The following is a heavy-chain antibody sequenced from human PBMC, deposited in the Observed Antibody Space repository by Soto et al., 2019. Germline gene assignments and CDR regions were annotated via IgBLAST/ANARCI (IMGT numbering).Heavy chain of an antibody. J-gene: IGHJ4*02. CDR2: IYYSGST. CDR3: ARRGELGATTVDY. D-gene: IGHD1-26*01. CDR1: GGSISSSSSY. Sequence: ETLSLTCTVSGGSISSSSSYWGWIRQPPGKGLQWIGSIYYSGSTYYNPSLKSRVTISVDTSKNQFSLKLSSVTAADTAVYYCARRGELGATTVDYWGQGTLVTVSS. V-gene: IGHV4-39*01.